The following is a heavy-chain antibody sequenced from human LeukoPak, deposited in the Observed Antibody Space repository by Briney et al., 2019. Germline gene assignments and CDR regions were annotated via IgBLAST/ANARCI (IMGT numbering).Heavy chain of an antibody. CDR3: ARLYGDYYYYYGMDV. Sequence: ASVKVSCKASGYTFTSYDINWVRQAPGQGLEWMGWMNPNSGNTGYAQKFQGRVTMTRNTSISTAYMELSSLRSEDTAVYYCARLYGDYYYYYGMDVWGQGTTVTVSS. V-gene: IGHV1-8*01. CDR1: GYTFTSYD. D-gene: IGHD4-17*01. CDR2: MNPNSGNT. J-gene: IGHJ6*02.